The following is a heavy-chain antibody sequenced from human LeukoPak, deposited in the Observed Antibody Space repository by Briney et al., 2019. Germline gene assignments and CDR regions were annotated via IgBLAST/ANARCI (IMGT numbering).Heavy chain of an antibody. CDR3: PKYVGYCSSTTRYKPFDY. Sequence: PGGSLRLSCAASGFTFSNFAMRWVRQAPGKGLEWVSAFSGSGGSTYYADSVKGRFTISRDNSKNTLYLQMISLRAEDTAVYYCPKYVGYCSSTTRYKPFDYWGQGTLVTVSS. V-gene: IGHV3-23*01. CDR1: GFTFSNFA. CDR2: FSGSGGST. J-gene: IGHJ4*02. D-gene: IGHD2-2*02.